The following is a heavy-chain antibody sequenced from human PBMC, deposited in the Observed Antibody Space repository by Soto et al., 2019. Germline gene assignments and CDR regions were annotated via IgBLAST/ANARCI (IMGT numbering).Heavy chain of an antibody. Sequence: GGSLRLSCAASGFTFSDYYMNWIRQAPGKGLEWLSYISGGGGSTIYYAESVKGRFTISRDNAKNSVYLQMNSLRAEDTAVYYCARDRAYSDSSGYDVWGQGTTVTVSS. CDR3: ARDRAYSDSSGYDV. J-gene: IGHJ6*02. D-gene: IGHD3-22*01. CDR1: GFTFSDYY. CDR2: ISGGGGSTI. V-gene: IGHV3-11*01.